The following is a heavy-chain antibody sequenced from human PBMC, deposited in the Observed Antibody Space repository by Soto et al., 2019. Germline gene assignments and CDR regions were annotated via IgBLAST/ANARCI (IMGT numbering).Heavy chain of an antibody. CDR2: INSYNGNT. J-gene: IGHJ4*02. Sequence: QVKLVQSGSAMESPGASVTVSCKTSGYTFTNNGITWVRQAPGQGLEWMGWINSYNGNTNYARKYLGRVTMSTDTSTSTAYLELRSLRSDDTAVYYCARRHDILTGYYVDYWGQGTQVTVSA. CDR1: GYTFTNNG. CDR3: ARRHDILTGYYVDY. V-gene: IGHV1-18*01. D-gene: IGHD3-9*01.